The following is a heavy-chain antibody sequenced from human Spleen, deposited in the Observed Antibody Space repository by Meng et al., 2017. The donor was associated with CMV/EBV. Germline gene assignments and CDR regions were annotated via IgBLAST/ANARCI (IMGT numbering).Heavy chain of an antibody. CDR3: ARAGAAATSLDY. V-gene: IGHV3-23*01. CDR2: LSGSGGST. Sequence: GESLKISCAASGFTFSSYAMSWVRQAPGKGLEWVSALSGSGGSTYYADSVKGRFTVSRDNAKNTLYLQMNSLRAEDTAVYYCARAGAAATSLDYWGQGTPVTVSS. D-gene: IGHD2-2*01. CDR1: GFTFSSYA. J-gene: IGHJ4*02.